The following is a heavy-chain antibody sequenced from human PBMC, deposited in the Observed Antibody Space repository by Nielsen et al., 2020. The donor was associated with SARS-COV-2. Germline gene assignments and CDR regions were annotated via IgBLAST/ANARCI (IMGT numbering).Heavy chain of an antibody. V-gene: IGHV1-2*06. J-gene: IGHJ6*03. Sequence: ASVKVSCKASGYTFTGYYMHWVRQAPGQGLEWMGRINPNSGGTNYAQKFQGRVTMTRDTSISTAYMELSRLRSDDTAVYYCARGGGMTGHSGHMDVWGKGTTVTVSS. CDR3: ARGGGMTGHSGHMDV. CDR1: GYTFTGYY. CDR2: INPNSGGT. D-gene: IGHD3-9*01.